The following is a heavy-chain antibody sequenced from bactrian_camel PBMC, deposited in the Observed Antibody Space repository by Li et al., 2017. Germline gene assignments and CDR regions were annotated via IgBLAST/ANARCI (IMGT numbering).Heavy chain of an antibody. V-gene: IGHV3S31*01. CDR3: ATEGSWLPPSD. CDR2: INRSGTTT. D-gene: IGHD2*01. CDR1: GFTFNIYA. Sequence: DVQLVESGGGLVQPGGSLRLSCAASGFTFNIYAMGWIRQGPGKGPEWVSGINRSGTTTFYSESVKGRFTISRDNDKKTLYLQLSSLKTEDTAMYYCATEGSWLPPSDWGQGTQVTVS. J-gene: IGHJ4*01.